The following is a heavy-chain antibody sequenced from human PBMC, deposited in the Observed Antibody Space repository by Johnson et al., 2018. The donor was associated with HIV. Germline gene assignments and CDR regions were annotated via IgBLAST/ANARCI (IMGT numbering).Heavy chain of an antibody. D-gene: IGHD3-10*01. Sequence: VQLVESGGGLVQPGGSLRLSCAVSGFTVSTKYMTWVRQAPGKGLEWVSVIYSGGSTYYADSVRGRFTISRDNSRNTLFLHMNSLRADDTAVYYCAIGRGEFPRHAFDIWGQGTMVTVSS. CDR2: IYSGGST. CDR1: GFTVSTKY. J-gene: IGHJ3*02. V-gene: IGHV3-66*01. CDR3: AIGRGEFPRHAFDI.